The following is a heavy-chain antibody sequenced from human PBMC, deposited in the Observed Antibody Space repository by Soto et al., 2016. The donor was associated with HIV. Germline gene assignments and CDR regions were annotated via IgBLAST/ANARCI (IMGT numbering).Heavy chain of an antibody. D-gene: IGHD2-2*01. CDR1: GFTFSSYW. Sequence: EVQLVESGGGLVQPGGSLRLSCSGSGFTFSSYWMNWVRQAPGKGLEWVANIKHDGSDKYYVSSVKGRFTISRDSAENSVSLQMNSLRAEDTAVYYCAREVTPYAFGMDVWGQGTTVTVSS. V-gene: IGHV3-7*04. J-gene: IGHJ6*02. CDR3: AREVTPYAFGMDV. CDR2: IKHDGSDK.